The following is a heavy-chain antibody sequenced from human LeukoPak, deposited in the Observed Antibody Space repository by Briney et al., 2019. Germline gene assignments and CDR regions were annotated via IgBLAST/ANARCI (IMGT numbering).Heavy chain of an antibody. V-gene: IGHV3-30*18. CDR3: TKDRSSANDLTGYQDK. Sequence: PGRSLRLSCAASGFTFSNYGMHWVRQAPGKGPEWVAVLSFDGSYEYYADSVKGRFTISRDNSENTLYLQMNSLRAADTAVYYCTKDRSSANDLTGYQDKWGQGTLVTVSS. D-gene: IGHD3-9*01. CDR2: LSFDGSYE. CDR1: GFTFSNYG. J-gene: IGHJ4*02.